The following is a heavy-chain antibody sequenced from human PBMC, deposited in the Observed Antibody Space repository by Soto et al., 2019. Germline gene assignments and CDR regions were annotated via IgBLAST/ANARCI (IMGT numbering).Heavy chain of an antibody. D-gene: IGHD3-10*01. CDR2: INHSGTV. CDR3: ARAGAALVRGSIGGFDY. CDR1: GGAFNGYY. V-gene: IGHV4-34*01. Sequence: QVHLQQWGAGLLKPSETLSLTCAVNGGAFNGYYWTWIRQSPGKGLQWIGEINHSGTVDYNPSLKRRVTFSIDTYKKQFSLTLTSVTAADTAVYYCARAGAALVRGSIGGFDYWGQGTLVTVSS. J-gene: IGHJ4*02.